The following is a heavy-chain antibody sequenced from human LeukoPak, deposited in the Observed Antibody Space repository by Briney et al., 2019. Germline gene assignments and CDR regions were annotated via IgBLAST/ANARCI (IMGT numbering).Heavy chain of an antibody. V-gene: IGHV4-59*01. CDR1: GGSISSYY. D-gene: IGHD6-13*01. J-gene: IGHJ2*01. CDR2: MYYSGST. Sequence: SETLSLTCTVSGGSISSYYWSWIRQPPGKGLEWIGYMYYSGSTNYNPSLKSRVTISVDTSKNQFSLKLSSVTAADTAVYYCARERIAAAGAYFDLWGRGTLVTVSS. CDR3: ARERIAAAGAYFDL.